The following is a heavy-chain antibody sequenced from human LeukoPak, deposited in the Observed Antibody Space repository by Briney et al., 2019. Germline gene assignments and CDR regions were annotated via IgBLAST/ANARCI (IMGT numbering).Heavy chain of an antibody. Sequence: PRGSLRLSCAASGLTFSDHAMTWVRQAPGKGPECVSSINAGFTDYINSVKGRFTISIDKAKNTLYLQMDSLRAADTAVYYCVGRVKLAFDYWGPGTRVTVSS. V-gene: IGHV3-20*04. CDR3: VGRVKLAFDY. CDR1: GLTFSDHA. D-gene: IGHD3-10*01. J-gene: IGHJ4*02. CDR2: INAGFT.